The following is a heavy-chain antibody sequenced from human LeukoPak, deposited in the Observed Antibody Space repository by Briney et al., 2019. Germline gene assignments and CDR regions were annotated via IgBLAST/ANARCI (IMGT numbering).Heavy chain of an antibody. D-gene: IGHD3-16*01. J-gene: IGHJ6*03. Sequence: SETLSLTRTVSGGSISSSIYYWGWIRQPPGKGLEWIGSIYYSGSTYYNPSLKSRVTISVDTSKNQFSLKQSSVTAADTAVYYCARHLSFGRYYYYYMDVWGKGTTVTVSS. CDR3: ARHLSFGRYYYYYMDV. CDR2: IYYSGST. CDR1: GGSISSSIYY. V-gene: IGHV4-39*01.